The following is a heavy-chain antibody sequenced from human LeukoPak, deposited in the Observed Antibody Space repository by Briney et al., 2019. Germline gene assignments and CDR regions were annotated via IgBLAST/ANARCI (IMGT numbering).Heavy chain of an antibody. CDR3: ARDLMDIVVVPAAVYYFDY. CDR1: GFTFTYHA. CDR2: ISYDGSNK. V-gene: IGHV3-30-3*01. Sequence: GGSLRLSCAASGFTFTYHAMHWVRQAPGKGLEWVAIISYDGSNKYYADSVKGRFTISRDNANNTLYVQMNSLRVEDTAVYYCARDLMDIVVVPAAVYYFDYWGQGTLVTVSS. J-gene: IGHJ4*02. D-gene: IGHD2-2*03.